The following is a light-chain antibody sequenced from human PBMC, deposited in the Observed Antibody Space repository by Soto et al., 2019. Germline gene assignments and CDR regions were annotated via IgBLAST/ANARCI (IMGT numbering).Light chain of an antibody. CDR3: QQRSNWPLN. CDR2: DAS. J-gene: IGKJ5*01. CDR1: QSVSSSY. V-gene: IGKV3-11*01. Sequence: EIVLAQAPVTLSFSPGEIATLSCSASQSVSSSYLAWYQQKPGQAPRLLIYDASNRATGIPARFSGSGSGTDFTLTISSLEPEDFAVYYCQQRSNWPLNFGQGTRLEIK.